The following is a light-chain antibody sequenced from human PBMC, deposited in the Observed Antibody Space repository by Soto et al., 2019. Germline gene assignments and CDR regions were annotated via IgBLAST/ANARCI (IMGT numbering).Light chain of an antibody. J-gene: IGLJ2*01. CDR3: SSYTSSTPDVV. CDR1: SSDVGGYNY. Sequence: QSVLTQPASVSGSPGQSITISCTGTSSDVGGYNYVSWYQQHPGKAPKLMIYDVSNRPSGVSNRFSGSKSGNTASLIISGLQAEDEADYYCSSYTSSTPDVVFGGGTKLTVL. V-gene: IGLV2-14*01. CDR2: DVS.